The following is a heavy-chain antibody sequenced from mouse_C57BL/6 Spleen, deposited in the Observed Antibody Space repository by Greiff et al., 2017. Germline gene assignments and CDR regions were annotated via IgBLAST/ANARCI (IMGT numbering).Heavy chain of an antibody. J-gene: IGHJ3*01. D-gene: IGHD2-1*01. CDR3: YGNSSWFAY. CDR1: GYSFTDYN. V-gene: IGHV1-39*01. Sequence: VQLKESGPELVKPGASVKISCKASGYSFTDYNMNWVKQSNGKSLEWIGVINPNYGTTSYNQKYKGKATLTVDQSSSTAYMQLNSLTSEDSAVYYCYGNSSWFAYWGQGTLVTVSA. CDR2: INPNYGTT.